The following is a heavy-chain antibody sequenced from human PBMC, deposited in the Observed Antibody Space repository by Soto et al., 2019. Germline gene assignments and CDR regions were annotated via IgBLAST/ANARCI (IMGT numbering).Heavy chain of an antibody. J-gene: IGHJ4*02. CDR3: AADPYYYDSSNYYSFDH. V-gene: IGHV1-58*01. CDR2: IVAGSGNT. D-gene: IGHD3-22*01. Sequence: ASVKVSCKASGFTLKSSAVKWVRQARGQRLEWIGWIVAGSGNTHFAQRFQERVTITRDMSTSTAYLELSSLRSEDTAVYYCAADPYYYDSSNYYSFDHWGQGTQVTVSS. CDR1: GFTLKSSA.